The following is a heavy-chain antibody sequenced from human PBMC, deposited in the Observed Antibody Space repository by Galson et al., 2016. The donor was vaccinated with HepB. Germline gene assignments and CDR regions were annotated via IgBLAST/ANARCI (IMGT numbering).Heavy chain of an antibody. D-gene: IGHD2-21*01. Sequence: SLRLSCAGSGFTFSEDSMNWVRQAPGKGLGWVSSISSRSNYIYYADSVKGRFTISRDNAKKSVYLQMNSLRAEDTAVYYCARRIVVAPSDWFDPWGQGTLVTVSS. CDR2: ISSRSNYI. J-gene: IGHJ5*02. CDR1: GFTFSEDS. CDR3: ARRIVVAPSDWFDP. V-gene: IGHV3-21*01.